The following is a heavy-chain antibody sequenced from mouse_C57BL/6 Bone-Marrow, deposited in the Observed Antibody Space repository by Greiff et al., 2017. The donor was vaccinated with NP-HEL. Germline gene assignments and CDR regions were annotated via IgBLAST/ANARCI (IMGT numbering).Heavy chain of an antibody. D-gene: IGHD1-1*01. CDR1: GYTFTSYW. CDR3: AREDYGSNCYFDF. V-gene: IGHV1-69*01. J-gene: IGHJ1*03. Sequence: QVQLQQPGAELVMPGASVKLSCKASGYTFTSYWMHWVKQRPGQGLEWIGEIDPSDSYTNYNQKFKGKATLTVDKSSSTAYMQLSSLTSEDSAVDYGAREDYGSNCYFDFGGRGTGITVSA. CDR2: IDPSDSYT.